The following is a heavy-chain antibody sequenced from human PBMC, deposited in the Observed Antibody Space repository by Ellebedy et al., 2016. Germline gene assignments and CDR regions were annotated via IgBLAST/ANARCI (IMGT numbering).Heavy chain of an antibody. Sequence: GGSLRLSCTASGFTFRGYAMTWVRQAPGKGLEWVSSLSVSGGDTYYADSVKGRFTISRAESRNTVYLQMNSLRVGDTAVYYCATGVCDDSGWFTCYYDHWGRGTLVTVSS. J-gene: IGHJ4*02. CDR2: LSVSGGDT. CDR1: GFTFRGYA. CDR3: ATGVCDDSGWFTCYYDH. V-gene: IGHV3-23*01. D-gene: IGHD3-22*01.